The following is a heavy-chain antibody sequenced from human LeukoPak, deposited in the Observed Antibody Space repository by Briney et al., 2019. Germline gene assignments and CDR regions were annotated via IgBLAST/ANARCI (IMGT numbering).Heavy chain of an antibody. Sequence: PSETLSLTCAVSGYSISSGYYWGWIRQPPGKGLEWIGSIYHSGSTYYNPSLKSRVTISVDTSKNQFSLKLSSVTAADTAVYYCARYYYGSSWYWGQGTLVTVSS. V-gene: IGHV4-38-2*01. CDR3: ARYYYGSSWY. CDR1: GYSISSGYY. D-gene: IGHD3-22*01. J-gene: IGHJ4*02. CDR2: IYHSGST.